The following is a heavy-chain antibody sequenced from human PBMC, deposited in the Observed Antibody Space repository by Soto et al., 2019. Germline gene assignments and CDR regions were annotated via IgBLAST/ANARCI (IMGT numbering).Heavy chain of an antibody. D-gene: IGHD3-10*01. CDR3: ARDTREITRVRGVIPYYIYHMDV. Sequence: QVQLVQSGAEVKKPGASVEVSCKASGYTFTTYYIHWVRHAPGQGLEWMGVINPGGVSTKYAQKFQDRVTISADVYAATVYMELTSLRSDETDVYYCARDTREITRVRGVIPYYIYHMDVWGPGTTVAVSS. CDR1: GYTFTTYY. V-gene: IGHV1-46*01. CDR2: INPGGVST. J-gene: IGHJ6*02.